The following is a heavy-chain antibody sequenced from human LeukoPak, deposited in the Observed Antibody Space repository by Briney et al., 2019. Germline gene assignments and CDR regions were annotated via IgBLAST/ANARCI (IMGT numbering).Heavy chain of an antibody. CDR3: ARDIGGYFDY. D-gene: IGHD3-10*01. CDR2: IIPIFGTA. Sequence: GAPVKVSCKASGGTFSSYAISWVRQAPGQGLEWMGGIIPIFGTANYAHKFQGRVTITADKSTSTAYMELSSLRSEDTAVYYCARDIGGYFDYWGQGTLVTVSS. J-gene: IGHJ4*02. CDR1: GGTFSSYA. V-gene: IGHV1-69*06.